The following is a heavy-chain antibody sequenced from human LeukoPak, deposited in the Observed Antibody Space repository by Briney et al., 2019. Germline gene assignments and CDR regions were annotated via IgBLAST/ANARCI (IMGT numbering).Heavy chain of an antibody. CDR2: IKPDGSGK. CDR1: GFSFSNYW. V-gene: IGHV3-7*01. Sequence: GGSLRLSCAASGFSFSNYWLSWVRQAPGKGLEWVANIKPDGSGKYYVDSVEGRFTISRDNAKNSLYLQMNSLRPEDTAVYYCARDISCFDYWGQGTLVTFSP. J-gene: IGHJ4*02. CDR3: ARDISCFDY.